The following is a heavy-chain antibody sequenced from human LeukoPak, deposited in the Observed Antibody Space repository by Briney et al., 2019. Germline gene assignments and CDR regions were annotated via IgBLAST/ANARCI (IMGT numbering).Heavy chain of an antibody. CDR3: ARGHYYDSSGYYY. CDR2: IYYSGST. J-gene: IGHJ4*02. V-gene: IGHV4-59*01. D-gene: IGHD3-22*01. Sequence: SETLSLTCAVYGGSFSGYYWSWIRQPPGKGLEWIGYIYYSGSTNYNPSLKSRVTISVDTSKNQFSLKLSSVTAADTAVYYCARGHYYDSSGYYYWGQGTLVTVSS. CDR1: GGSFSGYY.